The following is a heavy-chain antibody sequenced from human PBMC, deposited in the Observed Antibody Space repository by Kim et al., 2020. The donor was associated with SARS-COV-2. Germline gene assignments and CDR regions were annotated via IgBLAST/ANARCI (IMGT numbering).Heavy chain of an antibody. CDR2: IIPVLDIV. Sequence: SVKVSCKASGVILTSYFINWVRQVPGQGLEWMGRIIPVLDIVNLAHRFQGRVSITADKSTGTVYMELSSLTSEDTAVYYCARDINSGYAYWGQGTQVTV. D-gene: IGHD5-12*01. J-gene: IGHJ4*02. CDR1: GVILTSYF. V-gene: IGHV1-69*04. CDR3: ARDINSGYAY.